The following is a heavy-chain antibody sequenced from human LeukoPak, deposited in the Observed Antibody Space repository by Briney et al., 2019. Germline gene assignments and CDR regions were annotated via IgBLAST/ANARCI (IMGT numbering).Heavy chain of an antibody. J-gene: IGHJ5*02. CDR1: GFPFDDYA. V-gene: IGHV3-9*01. CDR3: AKDSRRYSSSWYTGNGLDP. Sequence: GRSLRLSCAASGFPFDDYAMHWVRQAPGKGLEWVSGISWNSGSIGYADSVKGRFTISRDNAKNSLYLQMNSLRAEDTALYYCAKDSRRYSSSWYTGNGLDPWGQGTLVTVSS. CDR2: ISWNSGSI. D-gene: IGHD6-13*01.